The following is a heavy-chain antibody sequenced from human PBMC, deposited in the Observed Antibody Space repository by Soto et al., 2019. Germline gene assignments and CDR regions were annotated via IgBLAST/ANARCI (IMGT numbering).Heavy chain of an antibody. CDR1: GYSFTSYW. D-gene: IGHD5-18*01. V-gene: IGHV5-51*01. CDR3: ARQYTAMAPVDIAFDI. J-gene: IGHJ3*02. CDR2: IYPGDSDT. Sequence: GESLKISCKGSGYSFTSYWIGWVRQMPGKGLEWMGIIYPGDSDTRYSPSFQGQVTISADKSISTAYLQWSSLKASDTAMYYCARQYTAMAPVDIAFDIWGQGTMVTVSS.